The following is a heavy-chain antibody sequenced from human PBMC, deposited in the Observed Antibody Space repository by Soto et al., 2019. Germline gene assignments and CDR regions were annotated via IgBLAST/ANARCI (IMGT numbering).Heavy chain of an antibody. D-gene: IGHD2-8*02. J-gene: IGHJ4*02. V-gene: IGHV4-31*03. CDR2: INHSGST. Sequence: SETLSLTCTVSGGSITSGVYYWSWIRQHPGKGLEWIGEINHSGSTNYNPSLKSRVTISVDTSKNQFSLKLTSVTAADTAVYYCARDKITGLFDYWGQGTLVTVSS. CDR1: GGSITSGVYY. CDR3: ARDKITGLFDY.